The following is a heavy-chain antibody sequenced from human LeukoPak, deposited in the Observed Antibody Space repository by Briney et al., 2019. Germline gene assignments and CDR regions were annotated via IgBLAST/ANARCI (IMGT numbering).Heavy chain of an antibody. Sequence: ASVKVSCKASGYTFSDYYIHWVRQAPGQGLEWMGRISPNSGGTNYAQKFQGRVTMTRDTSISTAYMELSSLRSDDTAVYYCARDLDGSSNYYYQNYWGQGTLVTVSP. V-gene: IGHV1-2*06. CDR3: ARDLDGSSNYYYQNY. CDR2: ISPNSGGT. CDR1: GYTFSDYY. J-gene: IGHJ4*02. D-gene: IGHD3-22*01.